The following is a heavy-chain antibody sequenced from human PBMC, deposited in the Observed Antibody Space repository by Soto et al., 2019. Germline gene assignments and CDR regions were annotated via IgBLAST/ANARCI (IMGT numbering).Heavy chain of an antibody. V-gene: IGHV3-33*01. Sequence: GGSPRHSCAGSGFSFRRYGMHWVRQAPGKGLERVALIWYDGGQKYYVDSVKGRFTISRDNSKSTLFLEMNSLRVEDTAVYYCARERIAVAGDDSFDTSGQGTMVTVSS. CDR2: IWYDGGQK. CDR3: ARERIAVAGDDSFDT. D-gene: IGHD6-19*01. J-gene: IGHJ3*02. CDR1: GFSFRRYG.